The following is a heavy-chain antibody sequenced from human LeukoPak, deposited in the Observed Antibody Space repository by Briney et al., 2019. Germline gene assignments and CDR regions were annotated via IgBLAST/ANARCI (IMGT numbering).Heavy chain of an antibody. J-gene: IGHJ4*02. CDR1: GGSISSYY. CDR2: IYYSGST. V-gene: IGHV4-59*01. D-gene: IGHD6-13*01. CDR3: ARSDGSSYRFDY. Sequence: PSETLSLTCTVSGGSISSYYWSWIRQPPGKGLEWIGYIYYSGSTNYNPSLKSRVTISVDTSKNQFSLKLSSVTAADTAVYYCARSDGSSYRFDYWGQGTLVTVSS.